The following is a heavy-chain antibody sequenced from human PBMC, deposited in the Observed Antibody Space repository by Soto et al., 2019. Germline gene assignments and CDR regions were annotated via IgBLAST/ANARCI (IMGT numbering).Heavy chain of an antibody. D-gene: IGHD6-13*01. J-gene: IGHJ6*03. CDR2: IKQGGSEK. CDR1: GFTFSSYS. CDR3: ATGLLAALNAYYCYYKDV. Sequence: GGSLRLSCAASGFTFSSYSMNWVRQAPGKGLEWVANIKQGGSEKNYVDSVNGRFTISRDNAKNSLYLQMNSLRAEDTAVYYCATGLLAALNAYYCYYKDVWGRGTTVTVSS. V-gene: IGHV3-7*01.